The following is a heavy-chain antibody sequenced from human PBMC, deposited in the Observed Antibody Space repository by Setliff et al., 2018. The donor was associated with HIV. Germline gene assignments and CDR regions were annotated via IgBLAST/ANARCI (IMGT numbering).Heavy chain of an antibody. J-gene: IGHJ4*02. D-gene: IGHD3-9*01. CDR2: VYITGMT. CDR1: GASVSRSFYY. V-gene: IGHV4-61*02. Sequence: PSETLSLTCSVSGASVSRSFYYWNWIRQPAGKGLEWIGRVYITGMTNYNLSLKSRVTISLDTSKSQFSLKLSSVTAADTAVYYCARLDSLMASFDFWGQGAPVTVSS. CDR3: ARLDSLMASFDF.